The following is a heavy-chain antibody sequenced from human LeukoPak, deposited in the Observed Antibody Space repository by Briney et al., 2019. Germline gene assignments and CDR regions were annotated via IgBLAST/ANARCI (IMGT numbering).Heavy chain of an antibody. Sequence: ASVKVSCKASGYTFTSYYIHWVRQAPGQGLEWMGIINPSGGSTSYAQKFQGRVTMTRDTSTSTVYMELSSLRSEDTAVYYCARVGKLGDGYNPGAFFDYWGQGTLVTVSS. CDR1: GYTFTSYY. CDR2: INPSGGST. J-gene: IGHJ4*02. CDR3: ARVGKLGDGYNPGAFFDY. D-gene: IGHD5-24*01. V-gene: IGHV1-46*01.